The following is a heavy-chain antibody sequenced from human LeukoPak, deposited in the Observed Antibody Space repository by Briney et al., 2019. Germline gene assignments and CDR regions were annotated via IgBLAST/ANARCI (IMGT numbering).Heavy chain of an antibody. J-gene: IGHJ4*02. V-gene: IGHV6-1*01. D-gene: IGHD7-27*01. CDR1: GDSVSSNSVA. CDR2: TYYRSKWSN. Sequence: SQTLSLTCAISGDSVSSNSVAWNWIRQSPSRGLEWLGRTYYRSKWSNDYAVSVKSRITINADTSKNQFSLQLNSETSEDTAVYYCARDRLGTRGFDYWGQGTLVTVSS. CDR3: ARDRLGTRGFDY.